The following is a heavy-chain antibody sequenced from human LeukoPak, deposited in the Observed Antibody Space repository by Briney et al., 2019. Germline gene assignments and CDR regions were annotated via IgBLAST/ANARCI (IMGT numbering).Heavy chain of an antibody. CDR3: AKGRYLLRNTFFDS. D-gene: IGHD1-26*01. CDR2: IHHSGST. CDR1: GGSISRGSHY. Sequence: SETLSLTCNVSGGSISRGSHYWGWIRQPPGKGLEWISNIHHSGSTSYNPSLKSRVSISVDTSKNQFSLKMTSVTAADTAVHFCAKGRYLLRNTFFDSWGQGSLVTVSS. J-gene: IGHJ4*02. V-gene: IGHV4-39*02.